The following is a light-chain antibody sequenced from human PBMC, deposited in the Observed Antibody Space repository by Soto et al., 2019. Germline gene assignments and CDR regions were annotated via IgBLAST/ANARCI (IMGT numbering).Light chain of an antibody. CDR3: ATWGDSLTGF. J-gene: IGLJ7*01. CDR1: TSNIGTYT. CDR2: NNS. Sequence: LTQPPSASGTPGQRVTISCSGSTSNIGTYTVNWYQQLPGTAPKLLIYNNSQRPSGVPDRFSGSKSGTSASLAISGLQSEDEADYDCATWGDSLTGFFGGGTQLTVL. V-gene: IGLV1-44*01.